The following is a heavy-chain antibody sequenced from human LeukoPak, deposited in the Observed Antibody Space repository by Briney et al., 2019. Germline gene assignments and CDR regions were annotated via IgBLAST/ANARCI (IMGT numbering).Heavy chain of an antibody. Sequence: GGSLRLSCAVSGFTFSNVWMSCVRQAPGKGLEWVGRIKSKTDGATTDYGAPVKGRFTVSRDDSKNTLYLQMNSLKTEDTAVYYCTTDVPYYYDRSPTINDYWGQGTLVTVSS. V-gene: IGHV3-15*01. CDR2: IKSKTDGATT. CDR3: TTDVPYYYDRSPTINDY. J-gene: IGHJ4*02. CDR1: GFTFSNVW. D-gene: IGHD3-22*01.